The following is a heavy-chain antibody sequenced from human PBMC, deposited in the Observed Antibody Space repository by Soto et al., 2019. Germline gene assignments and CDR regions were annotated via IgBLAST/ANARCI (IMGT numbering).Heavy chain of an antibody. Sequence: QVQLVQSAAEVMKPGASMKVSCKASGYTFTTHGIGWVRQAPGQGLEWMGWVSAYNGNTNYAQKFQGRVTMTTDTSTTTVYLELRGLTSDDTAVYYCARRDLVPTASCDYWGQGTLVTVSS. J-gene: IGHJ4*02. D-gene: IGHD1-1*01. CDR1: GYTFTTHG. CDR3: ARRDLVPTASCDY. CDR2: VSAYNGNT. V-gene: IGHV1-18*01.